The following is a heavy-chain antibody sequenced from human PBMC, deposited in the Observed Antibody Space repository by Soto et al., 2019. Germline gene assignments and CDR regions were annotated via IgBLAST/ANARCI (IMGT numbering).Heavy chain of an antibody. CDR3: AARIGLTILAPFDY. Sequence: EVQLLESGGDWAHPGGALRLSCAASGLRFTSSVLSWVRQAPGRGLEWVSSISVSGGDTYYADSVKGRFTISRDDSSKALNLEMNSLRAEDTAVYFCAARIGLTILAPFDYWGQGALVTVSS. CDR2: ISVSGGDT. CDR1: GLRFTSSV. V-gene: IGHV3-23*01. J-gene: IGHJ4*02. D-gene: IGHD3-9*01.